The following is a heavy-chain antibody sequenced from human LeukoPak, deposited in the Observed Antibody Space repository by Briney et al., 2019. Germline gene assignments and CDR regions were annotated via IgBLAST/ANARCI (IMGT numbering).Heavy chain of an antibody. V-gene: IGHV1-69*13. D-gene: IGHD6-13*01. CDR2: IIPIFGTA. Sequence: SVKVSCKASGGTFSSYAISWVRQAPGQGLEWMGGIIPIFGTANYAQKSQGRVTITADESTSTAYMELSSLRSEDTAVYYCARDPGYSSSWYWGWGQGTLVTVSS. J-gene: IGHJ4*02. CDR3: ARDPGYSSSWYWG. CDR1: GGTFSSYA.